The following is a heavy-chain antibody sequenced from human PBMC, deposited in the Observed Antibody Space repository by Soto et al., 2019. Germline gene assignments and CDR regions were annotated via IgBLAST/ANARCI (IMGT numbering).Heavy chain of an antibody. Sequence: ASVKVSCKASGITYSPYAIHWVRQVPGQRLEWMGWINAGNGDTRYSQKFQGRVTLTRDTSANTAYMDLSSLRSEDTAIYYCARAISGYGSWGQGTLVTV. CDR3: ARAISGYGS. D-gene: IGHD5-12*01. CDR1: GITYSPYA. J-gene: IGHJ5*02. V-gene: IGHV1-3*01. CDR2: INAGNGDT.